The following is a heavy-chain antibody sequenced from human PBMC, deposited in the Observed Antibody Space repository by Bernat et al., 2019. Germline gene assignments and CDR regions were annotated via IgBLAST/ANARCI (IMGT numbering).Heavy chain of an antibody. V-gene: IGHV3-23*01. J-gene: IGHJ4*02. CDR1: GFVFNSYI. CDR3: VKGVRIEVAGNFDY. D-gene: IGHD6-19*01. Sequence: EVQLLESGGGLVQPGGSLRLSCAASGFVFNSYIMSWVRQAPGKGLEWVSIISGSGGSTSYADSVKGRFTISRDNSKHTVFLQMNNLRAEDTAVYYCVKGVRIEVAGNFDYWGQGTLVTVSS. CDR2: ISGSGGST.